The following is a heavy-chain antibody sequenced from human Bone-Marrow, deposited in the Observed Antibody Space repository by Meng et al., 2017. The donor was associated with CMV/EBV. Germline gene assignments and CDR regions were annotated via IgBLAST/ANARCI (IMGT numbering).Heavy chain of an antibody. CDR2: INPNSGGT. CDR3: ARASTTVVTPSWFDP. CDR1: GYTFTGYY. J-gene: IGHJ5*02. D-gene: IGHD4-23*01. Sequence: QVQLVQSGAEVKKPGASVKVSCKASGYTFTGYYMHWVRQAPGQGLEWMGWINPNSGGTNYAQKFQGRDTMTRDTSISTAYMELSRLRSDDTAVYYCARASTTVVTPSWFDPWGQGTLVTVSS. V-gene: IGHV1-2*02.